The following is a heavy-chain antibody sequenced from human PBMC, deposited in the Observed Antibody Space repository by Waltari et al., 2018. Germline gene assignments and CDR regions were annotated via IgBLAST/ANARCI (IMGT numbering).Heavy chain of an antibody. CDR1: GFTFSSYA. Sequence: SCSASGFTFSSYAMHWVRQAPGKGLEYVSAISSNGGSTYYADSVKGRFTISRDNSKNTLYLQMSSLRAEDTAVYYCVKDDYGDYFDYWGQGTLVTVSS. CDR2: ISSNGGST. D-gene: IGHD4-17*01. CDR3: VKDDYGDYFDY. J-gene: IGHJ4*02. V-gene: IGHV3-64D*06.